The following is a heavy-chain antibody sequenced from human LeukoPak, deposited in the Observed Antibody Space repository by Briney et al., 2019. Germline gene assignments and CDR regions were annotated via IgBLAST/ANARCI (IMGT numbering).Heavy chain of an antibody. Sequence: PSETLSLTCAVYGGSFSGYYWSWIRQPPGKGLEWIGEINHSGSTNYNPSLKSRATISVDTSKNQFSLKLRSVTAADTAVYYCAREYSSFEYWGQGIQVTVSS. D-gene: IGHD6-6*01. J-gene: IGHJ4*02. CDR2: INHSGST. CDR3: AREYSSFEY. V-gene: IGHV4-34*01. CDR1: GGSFSGYY.